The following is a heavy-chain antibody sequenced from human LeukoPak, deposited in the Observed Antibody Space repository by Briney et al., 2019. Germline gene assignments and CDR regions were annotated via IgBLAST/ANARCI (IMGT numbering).Heavy chain of an antibody. D-gene: IGHD1-7*01. CDR2: ASHAGIT. J-gene: IGHJ4*02. Sequence: PSETLSLTCAMYGGSFVGRHWSWIRQPPGKGLEWLGEASHAGITNYNPSLKSRVSISVDTSKDQFSLKLASVTAADTAIYYCARGRLNWDYDFDYWGQGTLVTVSS. CDR3: ARGRLNWDYDFDY. CDR1: GGSFVGRH. V-gene: IGHV4-34*01.